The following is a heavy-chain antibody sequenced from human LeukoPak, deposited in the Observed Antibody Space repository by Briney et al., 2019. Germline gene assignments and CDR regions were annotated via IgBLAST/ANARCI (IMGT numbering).Heavy chain of an antibody. CDR2: IIPIFGTA. Sequence: SVKVSCKASGGTFSSYAISWVRQAPGQGLEWLGGIIPIFGTANYAQKFQGRVTITADESTSTAYMELSSLRSEDTAVYYCARSGDTASWGYYYYYYMDVWGKGTTVTVSS. V-gene: IGHV1-69*13. CDR1: GGTFSSYA. D-gene: IGHD5-18*01. CDR3: ARSGDTASWGYYYYYYMDV. J-gene: IGHJ6*03.